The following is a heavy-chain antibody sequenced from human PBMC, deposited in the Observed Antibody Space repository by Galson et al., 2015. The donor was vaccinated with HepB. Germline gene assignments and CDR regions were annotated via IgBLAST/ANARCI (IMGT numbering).Heavy chain of an antibody. CDR2: ISGSGGST. J-gene: IGHJ4*02. CDR1: GFTFSSYA. CDR3: AKAGGGPMIVVVIDYLDY. Sequence: SLRLSCAASGFTFSSYAMSWVRQAPGKGLEWVSAISGSGGSTYYADSVKGRFTISRDNSKNTLYLQMNSLRAEDTAVYYCAKAGGGPMIVVVIDYLDYWGQGTLVPVSS. D-gene: IGHD3-22*01. V-gene: IGHV3-23*01.